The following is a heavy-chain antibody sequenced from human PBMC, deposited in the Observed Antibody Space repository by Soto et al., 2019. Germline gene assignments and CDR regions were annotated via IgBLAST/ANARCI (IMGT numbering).Heavy chain of an antibody. CDR1: GFTFSSYA. V-gene: IGHV3-23*01. D-gene: IGHD3-10*01. J-gene: IGHJ4*02. CDR2: ISGSGGDT. Sequence: SSPSSGFTFSSYAMSWVRQAPGKGLEWVSAISGSGGDTKYADSVRGRFTMSRDNSKKTLYLQMNSLRVEDSALYYCARGSTDSYPGSRIFDFWGRGTLVTVSS. CDR3: ARGSTDSYPGSRIFDF.